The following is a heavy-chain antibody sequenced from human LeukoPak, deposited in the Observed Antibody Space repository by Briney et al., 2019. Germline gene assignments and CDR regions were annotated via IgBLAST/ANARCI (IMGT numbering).Heavy chain of an antibody. V-gene: IGHV1-69*05. Sequence: ASVKVSCKASGGTFSSYAISWVRQAPGRGLEWMGGIIPIFGTANYAQKFQGRVTITTDESTSTAYMELSSLRSEDTAVYYCARRCSGGSCYDESPFDYWGQGTLVTVSS. CDR1: GGTFSSYA. CDR3: ARRCSGGSCYDESPFDY. D-gene: IGHD2-15*01. J-gene: IGHJ4*02. CDR2: IIPIFGTA.